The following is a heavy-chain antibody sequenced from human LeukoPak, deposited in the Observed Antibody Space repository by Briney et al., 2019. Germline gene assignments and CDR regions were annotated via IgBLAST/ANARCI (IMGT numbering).Heavy chain of an antibody. J-gene: IGHJ4*02. D-gene: IGHD2-2*02. CDR2: IYYSGST. Sequence: SETLSLTCTVSGGSISSYYWSWIRQPPGKGLEWIGYIYYSGSTNYNPSLKSRVTISVDTSKNQFSLKLSSVTAADTAVYYCARGSYKSSPFDYWGQGTLVTVSS. CDR3: ARGSYKSSPFDY. V-gene: IGHV4-59*01. CDR1: GGSISSYY.